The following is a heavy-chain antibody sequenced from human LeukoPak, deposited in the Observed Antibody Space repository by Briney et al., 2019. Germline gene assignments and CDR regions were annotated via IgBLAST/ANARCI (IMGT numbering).Heavy chain of an antibody. CDR2: IYHSGST. J-gene: IGHJ6*03. CDR3: ARKIAVAGTAYPKLRVYYYMDV. D-gene: IGHD6-19*01. Sequence: PSETLSLTCAVSGGSISSSNWWSWVRQPPGKGLEWIGEIYHSGSTNYNPSLKSRVTISVDKSKNQFSLKLSSVTAADTAVYYCARKIAVAGTAYPKLRVYYYMDVWGKGTTVTVSS. CDR1: GGSISSSNW. V-gene: IGHV4-4*02.